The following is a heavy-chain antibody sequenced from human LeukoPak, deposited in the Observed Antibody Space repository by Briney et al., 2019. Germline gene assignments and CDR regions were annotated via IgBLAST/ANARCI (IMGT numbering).Heavy chain of an antibody. CDR2: INHSGST. CDR3: ARSGYSYGYPHDAFDI. V-gene: IGHV4-34*01. Sequence: SETLSLTCAVYGGSFSGYYWSWIRQPPGKGLEWIGEINHSGSTNYNPSLKSRVTISVDTSKNQFSLKLSSVTAADTAVYYCARSGYSYGYPHDAFDIWGQGTMVTVSS. D-gene: IGHD5-18*01. J-gene: IGHJ3*02. CDR1: GGSFSGYY.